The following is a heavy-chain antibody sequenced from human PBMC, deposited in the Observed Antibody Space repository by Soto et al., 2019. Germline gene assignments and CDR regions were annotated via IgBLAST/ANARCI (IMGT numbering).Heavy chain of an antibody. Sequence: HPGGSLRLSCAASGFTFSSYAMSWVRQAPGKGLEWVSAISGSGGSTYYADSVKGRFTISRDNSKNTLYLQMNSLRAEDTAVYYCAKDRYCSGGSCYSRFRPPFAVDYWGQGTLVTVSS. D-gene: IGHD2-15*01. CDR3: AKDRYCSGGSCYSRFRPPFAVDY. CDR2: ISGSGGST. V-gene: IGHV3-23*01. J-gene: IGHJ4*02. CDR1: GFTFSSYA.